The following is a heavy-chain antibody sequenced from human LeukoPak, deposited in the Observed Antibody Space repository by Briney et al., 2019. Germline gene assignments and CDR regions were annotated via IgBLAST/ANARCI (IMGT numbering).Heavy chain of an antibody. D-gene: IGHD1-7*01. J-gene: IGHJ4*02. V-gene: IGHV1-69*04. CDR2: IIPILGIA. CDR3: AIRLELDVGLDFDY. Sequence: GSSVKVSCKASGGTFSSYAISWVRQAPGQGLEWMGRIIPILGIANYAQKFQGRVTITADKSTSTAYMELSSLRSEDTAVYYCAIRLELDVGLDFDYWGQGTLVTVSS. CDR1: GGTFSSYA.